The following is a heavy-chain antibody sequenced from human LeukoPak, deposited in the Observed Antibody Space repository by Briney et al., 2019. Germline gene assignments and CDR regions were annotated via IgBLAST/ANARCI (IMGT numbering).Heavy chain of an antibody. CDR1: GGSISSGDYY. CDR2: IYYSGST. Sequence: SQTLSLTCTVSGGSISSGDYYWSWIRQPPGKGLEWIGYIYYSGSTYYNPSLKSRVTISVDTSKNQFSLKLSSVTAADTAVYYCARALIRAAAGIGYWGQGTLVTVSS. V-gene: IGHV4-30-4*08. CDR3: ARALIRAAAGIGY. J-gene: IGHJ4*02. D-gene: IGHD6-13*01.